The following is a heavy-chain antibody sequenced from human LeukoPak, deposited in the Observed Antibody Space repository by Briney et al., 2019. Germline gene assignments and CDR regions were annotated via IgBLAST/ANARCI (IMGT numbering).Heavy chain of an antibody. Sequence: SETLSLTCTVSGGSISSSSYYWGWIRQPPGKGLEWIGEINHSGSTNYNPSLKSRVTISVDTSKNQFSLKLSSVTAADTAVYYCARGLPRYCSSTSCYVAEYPHWFDPWGQGTLVTVSS. J-gene: IGHJ5*02. D-gene: IGHD2-2*01. CDR3: ARGLPRYCSSTSCYVAEYPHWFDP. CDR1: GGSISSSSYY. CDR2: INHSGST. V-gene: IGHV4-39*07.